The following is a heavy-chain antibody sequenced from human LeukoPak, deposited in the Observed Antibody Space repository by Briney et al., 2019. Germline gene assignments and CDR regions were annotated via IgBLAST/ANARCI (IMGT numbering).Heavy chain of an antibody. D-gene: IGHD1/OR15-1a*01. CDR2: ISWNSGSI. CDR3: AKDKNSATTNWFDP. Sequence: PGRSLRLSCAASGFTFDDYAMRWVRQAPGKGLEWVSGISWNSGSIGYADSVKGRFTISRDNAKNSLYLQMNSLRAEDTALYYCAKDKNSATTNWFDPWGQGTLVTVSS. J-gene: IGHJ5*02. CDR1: GFTFDDYA. V-gene: IGHV3-9*01.